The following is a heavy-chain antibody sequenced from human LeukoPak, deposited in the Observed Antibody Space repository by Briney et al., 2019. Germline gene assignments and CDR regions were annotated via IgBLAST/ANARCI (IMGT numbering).Heavy chain of an antibody. D-gene: IGHD5-12*01. V-gene: IGHV3-30*02. Sequence: GGSLRLSCAASGFTFSSYGVHWVRQAPGKGLEWVAFIRYDGSNKYYADSVKGRFTISRDNSKNTLYLQMNSLRAEDTAVYYCAKDGNSGYDFYFFDYWGQGTLVTVSS. J-gene: IGHJ4*02. CDR2: IRYDGSNK. CDR1: GFTFSSYG. CDR3: AKDGNSGYDFYFFDY.